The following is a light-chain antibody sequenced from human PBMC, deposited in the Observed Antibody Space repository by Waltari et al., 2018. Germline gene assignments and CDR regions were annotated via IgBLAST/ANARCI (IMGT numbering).Light chain of an antibody. CDR2: EAS. CDR1: SRDVGRYGL. Sequence: QSALPPPASASGSPGQSIPLPCTGTSRDVGRYGLVSWYQQHPGQAPRLLIYEASKRPSGVSDRFSASKSGNTASLTISGLQAEDEADYFCCSFAGSATFWVFGGGTTLTVL. CDR3: CSFAGSATFWV. J-gene: IGLJ3*02. V-gene: IGLV2-23*02.